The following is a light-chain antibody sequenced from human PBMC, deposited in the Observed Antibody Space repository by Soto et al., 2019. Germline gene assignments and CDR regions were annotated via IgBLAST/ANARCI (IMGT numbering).Light chain of an antibody. CDR2: GAS. V-gene: IGKV3-20*01. CDR3: QQYGSSPRD. J-gene: IGKJ2*01. CDR1: QSVSSSY. Sequence: EIALTQSPGTLSLSPGERATLSCRASQSVSSSYLAWYQQKPGQAPRLLIYGASSRATGIPDRFSGSGSGTDFTLTISSLEPEDFAVYYCQQYGSSPRDFGQGTKLAIK.